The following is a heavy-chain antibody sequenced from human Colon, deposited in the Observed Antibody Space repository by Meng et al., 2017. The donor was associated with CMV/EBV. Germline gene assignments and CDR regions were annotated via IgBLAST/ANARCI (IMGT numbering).Heavy chain of an antibody. CDR2: IYWDDDN. J-gene: IGHJ4*02. D-gene: IGHD6-19*01. V-gene: IGHV2-5*02. Sequence: HIHFKESGPTLVKPTQTLTLTCTFSGFSLRTPEVGVHWIRQPPGKALEWLALIYWDDDNQFRPSLKNRITITKDTSKNQVVLTMTNMDPVDTATYYCAHGRGWLTDYWGQGTLVTVSS. CDR1: GFSLRTPEVG. CDR3: AHGRGWLTDY.